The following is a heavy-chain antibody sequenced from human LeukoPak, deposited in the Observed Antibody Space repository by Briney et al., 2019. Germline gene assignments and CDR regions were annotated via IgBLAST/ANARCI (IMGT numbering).Heavy chain of an antibody. J-gene: IGHJ3*02. V-gene: IGHV3-7*05. CDR1: GFTFSRFW. Sequence: QPGGSLRLSCAASGFTFSRFWMNWVRQAPGRGLEWVANIDQSGGRNNYVDSVKGRFTISRDNAKNLLFLEMSSLRADDTAVYFCARDVEGGTFDIWGQGTTVTVSS. D-gene: IGHD3-16*01. CDR3: ARDVEGGTFDI. CDR2: IDQSGGRN.